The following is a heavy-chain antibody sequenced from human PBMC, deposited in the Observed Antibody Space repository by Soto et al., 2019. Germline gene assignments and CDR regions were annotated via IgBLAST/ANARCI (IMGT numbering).Heavy chain of an antibody. V-gene: IGHV3-7*01. CDR3: VIDLSTFWGMDV. CDR1: GFTFSTYW. CDR2: IKQDGSEK. Sequence: GGSLRLSCAASGFTFSTYWMNWVRQAPGKGLEWVANIKQDGSEKYYVDSVKGRFAISRDNAKDSLFLQMNNLRAEDTAVYYWVIDLSTFWGMDVWGQGTTVTVSS. J-gene: IGHJ6*02.